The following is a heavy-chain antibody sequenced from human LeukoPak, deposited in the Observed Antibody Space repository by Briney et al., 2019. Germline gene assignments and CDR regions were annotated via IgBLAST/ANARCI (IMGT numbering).Heavy chain of an antibody. CDR2: INPSGGST. CDR3: ARGNRVAAAGTGY. J-gene: IGHJ4*02. Sequence: ASVKVSCKASGGTFSSYAISWVRQAAGQGLEWMGIINPSGGSTSYAQKFQGRVTMTRDTSTSTVYMELSSLRSEDTAVHYCARGNRVAAAGTGYWGQGTLVTVSS. CDR1: GGTFSSYA. D-gene: IGHD6-13*01. V-gene: IGHV1-46*01.